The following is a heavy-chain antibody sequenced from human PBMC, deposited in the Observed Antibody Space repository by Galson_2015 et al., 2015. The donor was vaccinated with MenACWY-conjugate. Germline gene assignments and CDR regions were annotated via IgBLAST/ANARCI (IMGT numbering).Heavy chain of an antibody. J-gene: IGHJ4*02. Sequence: SLRLSCAASGFTFSGYGMNWVRQAPGKGLEWVSYISDSGSNIHYADSVKGRFTISRDNAKDSLYLQVNSLGAEDMAVYYCARALGGYSGYGWDYWGQGTLVTVSS. CDR1: GFTFSGYG. CDR3: ARALGGYSGYGWDY. V-gene: IGHV3-48*04. D-gene: IGHD5-12*01. CDR2: ISDSGSNI.